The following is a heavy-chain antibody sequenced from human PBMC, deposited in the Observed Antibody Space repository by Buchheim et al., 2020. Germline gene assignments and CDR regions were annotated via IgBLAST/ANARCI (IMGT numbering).Heavy chain of an antibody. J-gene: IGHJ4*02. Sequence: EVQLVESGGGLVQPGGSLRLSCAASGFTFSSYWMSWVRQAPGKGLEWVATIKQDGSEKYYVDSVKGRFTISRANAKNSLYLQMNSLRAEDTAVYYCARSSVFWSALPLDYWGQGTL. D-gene: IGHD3-3*01. CDR2: IKQDGSEK. V-gene: IGHV3-7*01. CDR1: GFTFSSYW. CDR3: ARSSVFWSALPLDY.